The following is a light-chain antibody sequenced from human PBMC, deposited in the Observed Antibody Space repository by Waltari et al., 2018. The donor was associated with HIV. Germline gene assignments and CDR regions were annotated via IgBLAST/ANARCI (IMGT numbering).Light chain of an antibody. CDR1: TSNIGRSY. J-gene: IGLJ2*01. V-gene: IGLV1-47*01. Sequence: QSVLTQAPSTSETPGQRVTISCSGSTSNIGRSYVYWYHQLPGTAPKLLIYRNYQRPSGVPDRCSGSKSGTSASLAISGLRPEDEGDYFCAAWDHDLSAVLFGGGTKLTVL. CDR2: RNY. CDR3: AAWDHDLSAVL.